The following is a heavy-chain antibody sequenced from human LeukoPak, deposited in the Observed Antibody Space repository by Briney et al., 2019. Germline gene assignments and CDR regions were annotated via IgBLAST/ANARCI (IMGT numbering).Heavy chain of an antibody. J-gene: IGHJ4*02. V-gene: IGHV1-69*05. CDR2: IIPIFGTA. Sequence: SVKVSCKASGGTFSSYAISWVRQAPGQGLEWMGGIIPIFGTANYAQKFQGRVTMTTDPSTSTAYMELRSLRSDDTAVYYCARGGIQLRFYFDYWGQGTLVTVSS. CDR1: GGTFSSYA. CDR3: ARGGIQLRFYFDY. D-gene: IGHD5-18*01.